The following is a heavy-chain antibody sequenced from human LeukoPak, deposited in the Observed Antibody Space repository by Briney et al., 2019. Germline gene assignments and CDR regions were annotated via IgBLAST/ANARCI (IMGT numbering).Heavy chain of an antibody. CDR1: RGSISTYY. CDR3: ARGRPDPQNSDYWDY. CDR2: IHYTGST. V-gene: IGHV4-59*13. Sequence: SETLSLTSTVSRGSISTYYWSWIRQTPGTTLEWIGNIHYTGSTIYRPSLKSRVTISLDTPKNQFSLSLTSVTTADTAIYYCARGRPDPQNSDYWDYWGQGIQVTVSS. J-gene: IGHJ4*02. D-gene: IGHD3-22*01.